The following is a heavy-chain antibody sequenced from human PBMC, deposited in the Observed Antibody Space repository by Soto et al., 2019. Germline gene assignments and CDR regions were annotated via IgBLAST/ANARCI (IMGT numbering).Heavy chain of an antibody. Sequence: SQTLSLTCAISGDSVSSNSAAWNWIRQSPARGLEWLGRTYYRSKWYNDYVVSMKSRISINPDTSKNQCSLQLNSVTPEDTAVYSCARGTDSSFDSWGQGSPVTVSS. CDR1: GDSVSSNSAA. CDR2: TYYRSKWYN. CDR3: ARGTDSSFDS. J-gene: IGHJ4*02. V-gene: IGHV6-1*01. D-gene: IGHD1-1*01.